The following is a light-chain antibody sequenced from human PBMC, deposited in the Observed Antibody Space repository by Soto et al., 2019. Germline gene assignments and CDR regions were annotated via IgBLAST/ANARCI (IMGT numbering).Light chain of an antibody. Sequence: QSVLTQPASVSGSPGQSITISCTGTNSDVGSYNLVSWYQHHPGKAPKLMIYEGSKRPSGVSYRFSGSKSDNTASLTISGLQAEDEADYYCCSYARSSAYVFGTGTKLTVL. V-gene: IGLV2-23*01. CDR1: NSDVGSYNL. J-gene: IGLJ1*01. CDR3: CSYARSSAYV. CDR2: EGS.